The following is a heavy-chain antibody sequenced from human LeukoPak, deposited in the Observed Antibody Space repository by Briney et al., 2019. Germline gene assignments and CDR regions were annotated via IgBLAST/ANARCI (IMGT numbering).Heavy chain of an antibody. J-gene: IGHJ6*02. Sequence: GGSLRLSCAASGFTFDDYAMHWVRQAPGKGLEWVSLISGDGGSTYYADSVKRRFTISRDNSKNSLYLQMNSLRTEDTALYYCAKDIGRYCSGGSCYSAYYYYGMDVWGQGTTVTVSS. D-gene: IGHD2-15*01. V-gene: IGHV3-43*02. CDR3: AKDIGRYCSGGSCYSAYYYYGMDV. CDR2: ISGDGGST. CDR1: GFTFDDYA.